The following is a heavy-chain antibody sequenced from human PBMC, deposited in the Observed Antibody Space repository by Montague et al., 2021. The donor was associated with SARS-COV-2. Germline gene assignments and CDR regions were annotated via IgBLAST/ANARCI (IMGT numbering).Heavy chain of an antibody. V-gene: IGHV3-21*01. Sequence: SLRLSCAASGFNFTNYNINWVRQPPGTGLEWVSSISGGGFGGPYIYYSDSVKGRFTTPRDNAKNSVYLQMNSLRAEDTALYYCAGESVSNFGVVIFGMDVWGRGTTITVSS. CDR2: ISGGGFGGPYI. D-gene: IGHD3-3*01. CDR3: AGESVSNFGVVIFGMDV. CDR1: GFNFTNYN. J-gene: IGHJ6*01.